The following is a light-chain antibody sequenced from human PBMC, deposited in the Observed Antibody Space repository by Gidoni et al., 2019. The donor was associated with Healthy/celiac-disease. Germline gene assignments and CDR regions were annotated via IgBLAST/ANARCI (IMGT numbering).Light chain of an antibody. CDR3: QQYNNWPPAWT. CDR2: GAS. J-gene: IGKJ1*01. V-gene: IGKV3-15*01. Sequence: EIVMTQSPATLSVSPGERATLSCRASQSVSRNLAWYQQKPGQAPRLLSYGASTRATGIPARFSGSGSGTEFTLTISSLQSEDFAVYYCQQYNNWPPAWTFGQGTKVEIK. CDR1: QSVSRN.